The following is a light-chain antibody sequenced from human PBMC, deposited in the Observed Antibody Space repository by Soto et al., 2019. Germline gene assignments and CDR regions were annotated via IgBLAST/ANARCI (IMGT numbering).Light chain of an antibody. J-gene: IGKJ1*01. CDR1: QSISSY. CDR2: AAS. Sequence: DIQMTQSPSSLSASVVDRVTITCRASQSISSYLNWYQQKPGKAPKLLIYAASSLQSGVPSRFSGSGSGTDFTLTISSLQPDDFATYYCQQYYTYWHMFGQGTKVDIK. CDR3: QQYYTYWHM. V-gene: IGKV1-39*01.